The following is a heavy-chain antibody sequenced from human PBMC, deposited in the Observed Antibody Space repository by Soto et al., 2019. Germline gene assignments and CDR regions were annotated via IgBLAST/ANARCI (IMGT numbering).Heavy chain of an antibody. Sequence: SETLSLTCTVSGGSISSSSSSWGWIRQPPGKGLEWLGIISYSGSTYYSPSLKSRVTISVDASKNLFSLKLSSVTAADTAVYFCARTYVTDVVVVPASKDYMDVWGKGTTVTVSS. CDR1: GGSISSSSSS. V-gene: IGHV4-39*01. J-gene: IGHJ6*03. CDR3: ARTYVTDVVVVPASKDYMDV. D-gene: IGHD2-2*01. CDR2: ISYSGST.